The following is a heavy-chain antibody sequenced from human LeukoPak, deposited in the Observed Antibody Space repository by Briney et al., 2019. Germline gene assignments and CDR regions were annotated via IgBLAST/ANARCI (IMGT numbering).Heavy chain of an antibody. V-gene: IGHV3-23*01. CDR1: GFTFSSYA. J-gene: IGHJ6*02. Sequence: PGGPLRLSCAASGFTFSSYAMSWVRQAPGKGLEWVSAISGSGGSTYYADSVKGRSTISRDHGKNTLYLQMNRLRAEDTAVYYCTRHSDTYCSRANCYVDNFYGLDVWGQGARVTVSS. CDR3: TRHSDTYCSRANCYVDNFYGLDV. CDR2: ISGSGGST. D-gene: IGHD2-2*01.